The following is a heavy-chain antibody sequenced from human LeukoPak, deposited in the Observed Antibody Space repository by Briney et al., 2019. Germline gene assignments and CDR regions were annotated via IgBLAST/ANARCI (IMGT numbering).Heavy chain of an antibody. V-gene: IGHV3-48*03. D-gene: IGHD3-9*01. CDR2: ISSSGSSI. CDR3: ARQRGDILTGYYMPRGFDY. J-gene: IGHJ4*02. CDR1: GFTFSSYE. Sequence: GGSLRLSCAASGFTFSSYEMNWVRQAPGKGLEWVSHISSSGSSIYYADSVKGRFTISRDNAKNSLYLQMNSLRAEDTAVYYCARQRGDILTGYYMPRGFDYWGQGTLVTVSS.